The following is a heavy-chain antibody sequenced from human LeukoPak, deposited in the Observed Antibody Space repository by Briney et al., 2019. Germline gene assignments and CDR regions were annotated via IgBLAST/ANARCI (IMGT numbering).Heavy chain of an antibody. CDR1: GGSISSSSYY. Sequence: SETLSITCTVSGGSISSSSYYWGWIRQPPGKGLEWIGSIYYSGSTYYNPSLQSRVTISVDTSKNQFSLKLSSVTAADTAVYYCARTTEGGYTYGYFYYYYMDVWGKGTTVTISS. D-gene: IGHD5-18*01. J-gene: IGHJ6*03. V-gene: IGHV4-39*07. CDR3: ARTTEGGYTYGYFYYYYMDV. CDR2: IYYSGST.